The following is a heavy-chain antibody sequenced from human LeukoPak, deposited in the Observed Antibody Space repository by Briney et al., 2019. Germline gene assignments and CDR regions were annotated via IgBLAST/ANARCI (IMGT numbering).Heavy chain of an antibody. D-gene: IGHD5-12*01. J-gene: IGHJ4*02. Sequence: GGSLRLSCAASGFIFSSYSMNWVRQAPGKGLEWVSSISGSSSYIYYADSVKGRFTISRDNAKNSLFLQMNSLRAEDTAVYYCARVHSGYDFFDYWGQGTLVTVSS. V-gene: IGHV3-21*01. CDR3: ARVHSGYDFFDY. CDR2: ISGSSSYI. CDR1: GFIFSSYS.